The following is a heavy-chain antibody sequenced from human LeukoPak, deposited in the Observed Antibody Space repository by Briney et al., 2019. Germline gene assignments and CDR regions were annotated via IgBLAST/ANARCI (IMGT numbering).Heavy chain of an antibody. J-gene: IGHJ3*02. CDR2: IYTSGST. CDR1: GGSISSGSYS. V-gene: IGHV4-61*02. Sequence: SETLFLTCTVSGGSISSGSYSWSWIRQPAGKGLEWIGRIYTSGSTNYNPSVKSRVTISVDTSKNQFSLKLSSVTAADTAVYYCARVLPRAEEVVVPAARGDAFDIWGQGTMVTVSS. D-gene: IGHD2-2*01. CDR3: ARVLPRAEEVVVPAARGDAFDI.